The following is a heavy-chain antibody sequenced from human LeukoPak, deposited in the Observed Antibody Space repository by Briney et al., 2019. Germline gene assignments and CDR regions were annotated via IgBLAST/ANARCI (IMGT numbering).Heavy chain of an antibody. CDR1: GGSISSYY. V-gene: IGHV4-4*07. Sequence: PSETLSLTCTVSGGSISSYYWSWIRQPAGKGLEWIGRIYTSGSTNYNPSLKSRVTISVDTSKNQFSLKLSSVTAADTAVYYCARGGQIVATTGFNWLDPWGLGTLVTVSS. J-gene: IGHJ5*02. CDR2: IYTSGST. CDR3: ARGGQIVATTGFNWLDP. D-gene: IGHD1-1*01.